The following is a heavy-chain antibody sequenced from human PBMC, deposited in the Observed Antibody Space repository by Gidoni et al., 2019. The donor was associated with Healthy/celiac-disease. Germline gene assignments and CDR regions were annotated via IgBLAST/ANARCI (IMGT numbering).Heavy chain of an antibody. V-gene: IGHV3-23*01. D-gene: IGHD6-13*01. CDR2: SSGSGGST. J-gene: IGHJ6*02. Sequence: EVQLLESGGGLVQPGGSLRLSCAASGFTFSSYAMSWVRQAPGKGLELVSASSGSGGSTYYADSVKGRFTISRDNSKNTLYLQMNSLRAEDTAVYYCAKDTRIAAAGPGYYYYGMDVWGQGTTVTVSS. CDR3: AKDTRIAAAGPGYYYYGMDV. CDR1: GFTFSSYA.